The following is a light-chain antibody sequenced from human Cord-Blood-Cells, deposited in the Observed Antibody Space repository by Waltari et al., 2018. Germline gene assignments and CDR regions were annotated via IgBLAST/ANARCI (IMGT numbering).Light chain of an antibody. CDR2: WAS. V-gene: IGKV4-1*01. CDR1: QSVIYSYNNKNY. CDR3: QQYYSAPT. J-gene: IGKJ4*01. Sequence: DIVMTQSSAALVAFLRERATTNCKSSQSVIYSYNNKNYLDGYQHKPGQPPKLLIYWASTRESGVPGRFSSSCSRTDFTLTIGSLQVEDVAVYYCQQYYSAPTFGEVTKVEIK.